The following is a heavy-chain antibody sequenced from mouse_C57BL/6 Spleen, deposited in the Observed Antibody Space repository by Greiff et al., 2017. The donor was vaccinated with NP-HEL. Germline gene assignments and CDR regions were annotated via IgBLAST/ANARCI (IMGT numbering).Heavy chain of an antibody. V-gene: IGHV1-50*01. J-gene: IGHJ4*01. Sequence: QVQLKQPGAELVKPGASVKLSCKASGYTFTSYWMQWVKQRPGQGLEWIGEIDPSDSYTNYNQKFKGKATLTVDTSSSTASMQLSSLTSEDSAVYYCARPLYYAMDYWGQGTSVTVSS. CDR1: GYTFTSYW. CDR2: IDPSDSYT. D-gene: IGHD2-3*01. CDR3: ARPLYYAMDY.